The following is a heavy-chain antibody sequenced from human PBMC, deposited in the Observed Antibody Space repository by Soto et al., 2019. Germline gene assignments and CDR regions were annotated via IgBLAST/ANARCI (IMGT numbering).Heavy chain of an antibody. D-gene: IGHD2-2*01. V-gene: IGHV1-18*04. CDR2: ISAYNGNT. CDR3: ARDCSSTSCSYFDY. J-gene: IGHJ4*02. CDR1: GYTFTSYG. Sequence: QVQLVQSGAEVKKPGASVKVSCKASGYTFTSYGISWVRQAPGQGLEWMGWISAYNGNTNYAQKLQGRVTMTTDTSTSTAYMELRSLSSVDTSVYYCARDCSSTSCSYFDYWGQGTLVTVSS.